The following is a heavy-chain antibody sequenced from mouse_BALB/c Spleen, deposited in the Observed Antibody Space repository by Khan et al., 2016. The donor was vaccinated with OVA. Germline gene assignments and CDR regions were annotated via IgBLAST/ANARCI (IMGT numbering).Heavy chain of an antibody. CDR2: IFPGTGTT. D-gene: IGHD2-1*01. CDR3: ARGYFGNYEFVY. Sequence: QVQLQQSGAELVKPGASVKLSCKTSGYTFTNYWIQWIKQRPGQGLGWLGQIFPGTGTTYYNQNFKGKATLTVDTSSNTAYMHRSSLTSEDSAVYFCARGYFGNYEFVYWGQGTLVTVS. CDR1: GYTFTNYW. J-gene: IGHJ3*01. V-gene: IGHV1S132*01.